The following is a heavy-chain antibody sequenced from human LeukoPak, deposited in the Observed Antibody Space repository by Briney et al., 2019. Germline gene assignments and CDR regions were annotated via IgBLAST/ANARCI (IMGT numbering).Heavy chain of an antibody. CDR1: GFNFRAYG. CDR3: ARGRGEPPFDF. Sequence: GGSLRLSCVASGFNFRAYGMHWVRQAPGQGLEYISAISADGGTTFHAESVKGRFTISRDNSKNTLYLQMGSLRIDDSALYYCARGRGEPPFDFWGHGTLITVSS. CDR2: ISADGGTT. D-gene: IGHD3-10*01. J-gene: IGHJ4*01. V-gene: IGHV3-64*02.